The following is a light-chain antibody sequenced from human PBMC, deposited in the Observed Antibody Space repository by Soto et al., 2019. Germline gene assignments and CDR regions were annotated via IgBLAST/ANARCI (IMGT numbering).Light chain of an antibody. CDR2: GAS. V-gene: IGKV3-15*01. CDR3: QHYDNWPLT. Sequence: EIVMTQSPATLPVSPGERATLSCRASQSVSSNLAWYQQKPGQAPRFLIYGASTRATGIPARFSGSGSGTELTLTISSLQSEDFAVYYCQHYDNWPLTFGRGAKVDI. CDR1: QSVSSN. J-gene: IGKJ4*01.